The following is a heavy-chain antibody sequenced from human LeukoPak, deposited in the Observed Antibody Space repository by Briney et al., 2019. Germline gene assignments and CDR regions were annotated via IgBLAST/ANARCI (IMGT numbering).Heavy chain of an antibody. CDR3: AREAATLDDWYFDL. CDR1: GFTFSRHA. V-gene: IGHV3-30*04. D-gene: IGHD6-25*01. Sequence: GGSLRLSCAASGFTFSRHATHWVRQAPGKGLEWVAVISYDGSKKYYADSVKGRFTISRDNSKNTLYLQMNSLRAEDTAVYYCAREAATLDDWYFDLWGRGTLVTVSS. CDR2: ISYDGSKK. J-gene: IGHJ2*01.